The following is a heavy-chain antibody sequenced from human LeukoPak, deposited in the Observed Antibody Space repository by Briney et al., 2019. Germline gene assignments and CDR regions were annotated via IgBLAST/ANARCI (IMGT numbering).Heavy chain of an antibody. CDR3: ARGFSSAWYAEFFQH. V-gene: IGHV4-4*07. CDR1: GGSISNYY. Sequence: SETLSLTCTVSGGSISNYYWNWIRQPAGKGLEWIGRIYSSGSTNYNPSLMSRVTISIDESKSQFSLKLTSVTAADTAVYYCARGFSSAWYAEFFQHWGQGTLVAVSS. CDR2: IYSSGST. J-gene: IGHJ1*01. D-gene: IGHD6-19*01.